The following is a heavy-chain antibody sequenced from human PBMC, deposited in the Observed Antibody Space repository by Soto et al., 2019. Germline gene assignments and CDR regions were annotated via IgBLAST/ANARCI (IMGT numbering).Heavy chain of an antibody. Sequence: PSDTLSLTCAVSGGSFSRGGYSWSWIRQPPGKGLEWIGYIYHSGSTYYNPSLKSRVTISVDRSKNQFSLKLNSVTAADTAVYYCATYYDFWTAFDPWGQGXLVTVSS. V-gene: IGHV4-30-2*01. CDR1: GGSFSRGGYS. J-gene: IGHJ5*02. CDR2: IYHSGST. D-gene: IGHD3-3*01. CDR3: ATYYDFWTAFDP.